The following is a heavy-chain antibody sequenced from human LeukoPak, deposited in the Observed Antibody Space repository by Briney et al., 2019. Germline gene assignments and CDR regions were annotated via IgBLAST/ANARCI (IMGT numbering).Heavy chain of an antibody. V-gene: IGHV1-2*02. CDR1: GYTFTGYY. D-gene: IGHD5-18*01. CDR3: VWIQLWLPYYFDY. Sequence: GASVKVSCKASGYTFTGYYMHWVRQAPGQGLEWMGWINPNSGGTNYAQKFQGRVTMTRDTSISTAYMELSRLRSDDTAVYYCVWIQLWLPYYFDYWGQGTLVTVSS. CDR2: INPNSGGT. J-gene: IGHJ4*02.